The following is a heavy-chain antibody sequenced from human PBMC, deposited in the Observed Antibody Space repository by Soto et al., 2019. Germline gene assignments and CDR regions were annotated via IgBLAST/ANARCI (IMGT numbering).Heavy chain of an antibody. CDR2: ISYDGSNK. D-gene: IGHD3-9*01. Sequence: GGSLRLSCADSGFTFSSYGMLWVRQAPGKGLEWVAVISYDGSNKYYADSVKGRFTISIDNSKNTRYLQMNSLRAEDTAVYYCAKDERRPRSGYGPINAFDIWGQGTMVT. J-gene: IGHJ3*02. CDR1: GFTFSSYG. V-gene: IGHV3-30*18. CDR3: AKDERRPRSGYGPINAFDI.